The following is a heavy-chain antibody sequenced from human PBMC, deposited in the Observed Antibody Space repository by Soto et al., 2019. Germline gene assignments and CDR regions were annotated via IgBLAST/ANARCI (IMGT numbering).Heavy chain of an antibody. J-gene: IGHJ6*02. CDR3: ARDMSIAAQSEVYYYYGMDV. CDR2: IWYDGSNK. V-gene: IGHV3-33*01. D-gene: IGHD6-6*01. CDR1: GVTCSSYG. Sequence: GGSLRLSCAASGVTCSSYGMRWVRQATGKGLEWVAVIWYDGSNKYYADSVKGRFTISRDNSKNTLYLQMNSLRAEDTAVCYCARDMSIAAQSEVYYYYGMDVWGQGTTVTVSS.